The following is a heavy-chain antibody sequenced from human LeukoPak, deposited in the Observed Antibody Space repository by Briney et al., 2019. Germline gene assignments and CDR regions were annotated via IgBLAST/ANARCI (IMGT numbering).Heavy chain of an antibody. CDR2: ISGSGDNT. Sequence: GGSLRLSCAASGFTFSSYAMSWVRQAPGKGLEWVSGISGSGDNTYYADSVKGRFTISRDNSKNTLYVQVNSLGTEDTAAYYCAKGSYYDSSGSFYFDFWGQGTLVTVSS. D-gene: IGHD3-22*01. V-gene: IGHV3-23*01. CDR1: GFTFSSYA. J-gene: IGHJ4*02. CDR3: AKGSYYDSSGSFYFDF.